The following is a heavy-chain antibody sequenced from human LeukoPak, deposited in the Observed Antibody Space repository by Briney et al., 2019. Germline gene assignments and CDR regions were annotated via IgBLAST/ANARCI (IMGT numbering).Heavy chain of an antibody. D-gene: IGHD2-2*01. Sequence: SETLSLTCTVSGGSISSYYWSWIRQPPGKGLEWIGYIYYNGSTNYNPSLKSRVTISVDTSKNQFSLKLSSVTAADTAVYYCARWAPVVPAANLRYYYGMDVWGQGTTVTVSS. V-gene: IGHV4-59*01. CDR3: ARWAPVVPAANLRYYYGMDV. CDR1: GGSISSYY. CDR2: IYYNGST. J-gene: IGHJ6*02.